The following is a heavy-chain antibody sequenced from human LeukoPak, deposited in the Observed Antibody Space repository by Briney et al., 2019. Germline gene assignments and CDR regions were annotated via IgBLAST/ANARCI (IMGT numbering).Heavy chain of an antibody. D-gene: IGHD5-18*01. V-gene: IGHV4-59*08. CDR2: IYYSGST. CDR1: GASVTSYS. CDR3: ARHVQDTAMVTPLYYFDY. Sequence: SETLSLTCTVSGASVTSYSWSWIRQPPGKGLEWIGYIYYSGSTNYNPSLKSRVTISVDTSKNQFSLKLSSVTAADTAVYYCARHVQDTAMVTPLYYFDYWGQGTLVTVSS. J-gene: IGHJ4*02.